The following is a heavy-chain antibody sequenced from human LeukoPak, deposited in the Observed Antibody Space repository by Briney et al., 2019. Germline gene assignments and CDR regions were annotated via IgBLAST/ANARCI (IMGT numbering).Heavy chain of an antibody. CDR3: ATEGYSSSWYSC. J-gene: IGHJ4*02. V-gene: IGHV4-61*02. CDR1: GGSISSGSYY. CDR2: IYTSGST. D-gene: IGHD6-13*01. Sequence: SQTLSLTCTVSGGSISSGSYYWSWIRQPAGKGREWIGRIYTSGSTNYNPSLKSRVTISVDTSKNQFSLKLSSVTAADTAVYYCATEGYSSSWYSCWGQGTLVTVSS.